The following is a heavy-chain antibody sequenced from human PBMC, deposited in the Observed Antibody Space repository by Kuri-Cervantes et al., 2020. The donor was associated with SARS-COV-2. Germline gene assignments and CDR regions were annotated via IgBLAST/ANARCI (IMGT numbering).Heavy chain of an antibody. Sequence: GGSLRLSCAASRFTFSSCAMHWVRQAPGKGLEWVAVVSYDGSNKYYADSVKGRFTISRDNSKNMLYLQMNNLRAEDTALYYCARDSYNRGSPGIDYRGQGTLVTVSS. D-gene: IGHD1-14*01. V-gene: IGHV3-30-3*01. CDR1: RFTFSSCA. J-gene: IGHJ4*02. CDR3: ARDSYNRGSPGIDY. CDR2: VSYDGSNK.